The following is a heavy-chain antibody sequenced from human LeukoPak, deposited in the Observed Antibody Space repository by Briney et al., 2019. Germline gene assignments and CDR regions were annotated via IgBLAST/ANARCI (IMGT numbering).Heavy chain of an antibody. V-gene: IGHV3-33*01. D-gene: IGHD6-13*01. CDR1: GFTFRSYG. J-gene: IGHJ4*02. CDR2: IWYDGSNK. Sequence: PGGSLRLSCEASGFTFRSYGMHWVRQAPGKGLEWVAVIWYDGSNKYYADSVKGRFTISRDNSKMLYLQMNSLRVEDTAVYYCARDPAAAGSYFDYWGQGTLVTVSS. CDR3: ARDPAAAGSYFDY.